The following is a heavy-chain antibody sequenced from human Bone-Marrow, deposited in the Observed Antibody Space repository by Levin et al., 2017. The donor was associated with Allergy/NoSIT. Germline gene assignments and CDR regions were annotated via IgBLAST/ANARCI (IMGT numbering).Heavy chain of an antibody. CDR1: GGTFSSYA. D-gene: IGHD1-26*01. CDR2: VIPLAGMT. CDR3: TRVGCSGNSCYFEY. J-gene: IGHJ4*02. Sequence: SVKVSCKVSGGTFSSYAFSWVRQAPGRGLEWMGRVIPLAGMTNYAQNFQGRVTITADTSTSTAYMDLTSLRSEDTAVYYCTRVGCSGNSCYFEYWGQGTLVTVSS. V-gene: IGHV1-69*04.